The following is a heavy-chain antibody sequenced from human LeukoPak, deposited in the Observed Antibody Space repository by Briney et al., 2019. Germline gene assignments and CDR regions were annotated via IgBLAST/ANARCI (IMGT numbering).Heavy chain of an antibody. Sequence: GRSLRLSCAASGFTFSSYGMHWVRQAPGKGLEWVAVIWYDGSNKYYADSVKGRFTISRDNSKNTLYLQMNSLRAEDTAVYYCAREMLEGDGYSVDYWGQGTLVTVSS. CDR1: GFTFSSYG. J-gene: IGHJ4*02. D-gene: IGHD5-24*01. V-gene: IGHV3-33*01. CDR3: AREMLEGDGYSVDY. CDR2: IWYDGSNK.